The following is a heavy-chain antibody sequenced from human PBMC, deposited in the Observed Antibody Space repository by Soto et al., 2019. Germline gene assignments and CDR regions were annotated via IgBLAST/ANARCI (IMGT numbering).Heavy chain of an antibody. D-gene: IGHD6-13*01. CDR1: GGSISSYY. Sequence: QVQLQESGPGLVKPSETLSLTCTVSGGSISSYYWSWIRQPPGKGLEWIGYIYYSGSTNYNPSLKSXXTXSXXTSKNQFSLKLSSVTAADTAVYYCARADFAQQLDYWGQGTLVTVSS. CDR3: ARADFAQQLDY. V-gene: IGHV4-59*01. J-gene: IGHJ4*02. CDR2: IYYSGST.